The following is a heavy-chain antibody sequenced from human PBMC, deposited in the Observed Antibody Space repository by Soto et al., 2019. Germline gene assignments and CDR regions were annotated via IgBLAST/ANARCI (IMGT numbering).Heavy chain of an antibody. V-gene: IGHV4-31*03. D-gene: IGHD3-3*01. CDR2: IYYSGST. CDR1: GGSISSGGYY. J-gene: IGHJ4*02. Sequence: SETLSLTCTVSGGSISSGGYYWSWLRQHPGKGLEWIGYIYYSGSTYYNPSLKSRVTISVDTSKNQFSLKLSSVTAADTAVYYCARCSRYDFWSDSTSPSYYLDYWGQGTLVTVSS. CDR3: ARCSRYDFWSDSTSPSYYLDY.